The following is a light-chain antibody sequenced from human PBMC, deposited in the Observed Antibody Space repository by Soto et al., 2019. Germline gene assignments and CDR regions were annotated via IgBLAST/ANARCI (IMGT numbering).Light chain of an antibody. Sequence: IHLTHSPSSLSASVLYRVTITFLASQDIAIYLAWYQQKPGEAPKLLIYAASTLYGGVPSRFSGSGSGTDFALTITSLQAEDFATYYCQQLRMYPSTFGGGTKVDI. J-gene: IGKJ4*01. CDR1: QDIAIY. CDR2: AAS. CDR3: QQLRMYPST. V-gene: IGKV1-9*01.